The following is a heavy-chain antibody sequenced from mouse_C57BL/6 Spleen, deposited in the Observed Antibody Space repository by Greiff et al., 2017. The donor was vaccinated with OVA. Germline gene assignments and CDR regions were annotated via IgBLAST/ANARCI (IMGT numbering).Heavy chain of an antibody. D-gene: IGHD1-1*01. J-gene: IGHJ2*01. Sequence: QVQLQQPGAELVKPGASVKLSCKASGYTFTSYWMQWVKQRPGQGLEWIGEIDPSDSYTNYNQKFKGKATLTVDTSSSTAYMQRSSLTSEDSAVYYGARDPSFTTVVEGDFDYWGQGTTRTVSS. CDR3: ARDPSFTTVVEGDFDY. V-gene: IGHV1-50*01. CDR2: IDPSDSYT. CDR1: GYTFTSYW.